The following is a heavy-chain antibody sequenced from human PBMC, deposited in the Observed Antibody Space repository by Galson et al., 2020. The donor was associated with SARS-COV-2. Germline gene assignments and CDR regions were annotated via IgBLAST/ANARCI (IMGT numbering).Heavy chain of an antibody. Sequence: GGSLRLSCAASGFTFSDYYMSWIRQAPGKGLEWVSYISSSSSYTNYADSVKGRFTISRDNAKNSLYLQMNSLRAEDTAVYYCAREPLGIAAARSLYNWVDPWCQGTLVTVSS. J-gene: IGHJ5*02. V-gene: IGHV3-11*06. CDR3: AREPLGIAAARSLYNWVDP. D-gene: IGHD6-13*01. CDR2: ISSSSSYT. CDR1: GFTFSDYY.